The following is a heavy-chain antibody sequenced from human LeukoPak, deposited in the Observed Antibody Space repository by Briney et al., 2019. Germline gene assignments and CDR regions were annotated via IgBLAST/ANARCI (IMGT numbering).Heavy chain of an antibody. D-gene: IGHD4-17*01. Sequence: GGSLRLSCTTSGFTFGGYAVTWFRQAPGKGLEWVGFIRSQIYGGTTQYAASVRGRFTISRDDSKASAYLQMDSLKSEDTAVYYCSRVPYGDYVGDWYFDLWGRGILVTVSS. J-gene: IGHJ2*01. V-gene: IGHV3-49*03. CDR2: IRSQIYGGTT. CDR1: GFTFGGYA. CDR3: SRVPYGDYVGDWYFDL.